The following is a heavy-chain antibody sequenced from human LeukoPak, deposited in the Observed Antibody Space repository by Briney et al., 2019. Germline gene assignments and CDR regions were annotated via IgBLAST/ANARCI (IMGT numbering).Heavy chain of an antibody. Sequence: PGGSLRLSCAASGFTFSTYGMHWVRQAPGKGLEWVALIRYDESNKYYADSVKGRFTISRDNSKSTLYLQMNSLRAEGTAVHYCAKDPKVGPGILDYWGQGTLVTVSS. CDR3: AKDPKVGPGILDY. CDR2: IRYDESNK. D-gene: IGHD3-16*01. J-gene: IGHJ4*02. V-gene: IGHV3-30*02. CDR1: GFTFSTYG.